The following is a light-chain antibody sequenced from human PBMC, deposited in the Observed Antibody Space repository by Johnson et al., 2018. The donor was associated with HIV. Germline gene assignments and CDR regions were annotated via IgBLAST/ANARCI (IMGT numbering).Light chain of an antibody. CDR1: SSNIGNNF. Sequence: QSILTQPPSVSAAPGQKVTISCSGSSSNIGNNFVSWYQQLPGTAPKLLIYANNKRPSGIADRFSGSKSGTSATLGITGLQTGDEADYYCGTWYNGLSGYVFGSGTKVTVL. CDR2: ANN. CDR3: GTWYNGLSGYV. V-gene: IGLV1-51*02. J-gene: IGLJ1*01.